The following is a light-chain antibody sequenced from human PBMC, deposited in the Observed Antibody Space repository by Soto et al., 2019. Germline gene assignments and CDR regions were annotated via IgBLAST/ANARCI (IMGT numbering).Light chain of an antibody. CDR2: TAS. V-gene: IGKV1-39*01. J-gene: IGKJ5*01. Sequence: DIQMTQSPSSLSASLGDRVTINCRASQSISSYLNWYQQKPGKAPKLLIYTASSLQSGVPSRFSGSGSGTDFTLTISSLQPEDFATYYCQQSYSTLPITFGQGTRLEIK. CDR3: QQSYSTLPIT. CDR1: QSISSY.